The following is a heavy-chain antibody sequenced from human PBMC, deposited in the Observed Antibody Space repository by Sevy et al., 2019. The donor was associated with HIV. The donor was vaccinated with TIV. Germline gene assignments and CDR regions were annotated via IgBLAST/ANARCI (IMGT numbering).Heavy chain of an antibody. J-gene: IGHJ4*02. V-gene: IGHV3-23*01. Sequence: GGSLRLSCAASGFTFSSYAMSWVRHAPGKGLEWVSAISGSGGSTYYADSVKGRFTISRDNSKNTLYLQMNSLRAEDTAVYYCAKPLATMVRGVIISLYYFDYWGQGTLVTVSS. D-gene: IGHD3-10*01. CDR2: ISGSGGST. CDR1: GFTFSSYA. CDR3: AKPLATMVRGVIISLYYFDY.